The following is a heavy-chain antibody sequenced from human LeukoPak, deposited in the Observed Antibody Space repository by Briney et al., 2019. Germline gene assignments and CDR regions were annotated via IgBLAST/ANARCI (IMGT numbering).Heavy chain of an antibody. CDR3: AKASGSGSYFFDY. Sequence: HPGGSLRLSCAAPGFTFSSYGMSWVRQAPGKGLEWVSAISGSGGSTYYADSVKGRFTISRDNSKNTLYLQMNSLRAEDTAVYYCAKASGSGSYFFDYWGQGTLVTVSS. CDR1: GFTFSSYG. CDR2: ISGSGGST. J-gene: IGHJ4*02. V-gene: IGHV3-23*01. D-gene: IGHD3-10*01.